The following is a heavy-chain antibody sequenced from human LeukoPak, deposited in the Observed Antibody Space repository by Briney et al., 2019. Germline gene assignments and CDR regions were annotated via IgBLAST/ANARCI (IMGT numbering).Heavy chain of an antibody. CDR1: GGTFSSYA. J-gene: IGHJ3*02. CDR3: ARGVSSWYNI. D-gene: IGHD6-13*01. Sequence: ASVKVSCKASGGTFSSYAISWVRQAPGQGLEWMGGIIPIFGTANYAQKFQGRVTITTDESTSTAYMELSSLRSEDTAVYYCARGVSSWYNIWGQGTMVTVSS. CDR2: IIPIFGTA. V-gene: IGHV1-69*05.